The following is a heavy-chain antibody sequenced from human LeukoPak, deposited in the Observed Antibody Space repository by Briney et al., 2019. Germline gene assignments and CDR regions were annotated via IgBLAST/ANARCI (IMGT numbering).Heavy chain of an antibody. CDR3: AKDFKHYDFWSGYPPRGD. CDR2: ISGSGGST. CDR1: GFTFSSYA. D-gene: IGHD3-3*01. Sequence: QPGGSLRLSCAASGFTFSSYAMSWVRQAPGKGLEWVSAISGSGGSTYYADSVKGRFTISRDNSKNTLYLQMNSLRAEDTAVYYCAKDFKHYDFWSGYPPRGDWGQGTLVTVSS. J-gene: IGHJ4*02. V-gene: IGHV3-23*01.